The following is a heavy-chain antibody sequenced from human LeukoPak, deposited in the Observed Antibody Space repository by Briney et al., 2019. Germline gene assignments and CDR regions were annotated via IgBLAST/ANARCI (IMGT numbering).Heavy chain of an antibody. D-gene: IGHD3-10*01. Sequence: GGSLRLSCAASGFTFSNYNMNWVRQAPGKGLEWVSSISSSSSYIYYADSVKGRFTSSRDNAKKSLYLQMNSLRAEDTAVYYCARDLLGYNYHYMDVWGKGTTVTVSS. J-gene: IGHJ6*03. CDR2: ISSSSSYI. V-gene: IGHV3-21*01. CDR3: ARDLLGYNYHYMDV. CDR1: GFTFSNYN.